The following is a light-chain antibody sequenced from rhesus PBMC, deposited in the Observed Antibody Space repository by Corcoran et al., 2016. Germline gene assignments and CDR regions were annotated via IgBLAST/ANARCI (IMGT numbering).Light chain of an antibody. CDR1: QGISSW. J-gene: IGKJ2*01. CDR2: YAS. V-gene: IGKV1-19*01. CDR3: KQYDDLPYS. Sequence: DIQMTQSPPSLSASVGDKVTITCHASQGISSWLDWYQQTPGKAPKPLIYYASSLQSGVPSRFSGSGSGTDDTLTISSLQPEDFATYDCKQYDDLPYSLGQGTKVEIK.